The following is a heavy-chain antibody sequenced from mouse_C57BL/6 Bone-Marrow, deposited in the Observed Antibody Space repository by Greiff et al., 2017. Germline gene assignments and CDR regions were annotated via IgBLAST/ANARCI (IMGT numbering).Heavy chain of an antibody. CDR2: IHPNSGST. V-gene: IGHV1-64*01. CDR3: ARTSPLYDCGSGAWFAY. J-gene: IGHJ3*01. D-gene: IGHD1-1*01. CDR1: GYTFTSYW. Sequence: QVQLQQPGAELVQPGASVKLSCKASGYTFTSYWMHWVKQRPGQGLEWIGMIHPNSGSTNYNEKFKSKATLTVDKSSSTAYMQLSSLASEDSAGYYDARTSPLYDCGSGAWFAYWGRGTVVTVSA.